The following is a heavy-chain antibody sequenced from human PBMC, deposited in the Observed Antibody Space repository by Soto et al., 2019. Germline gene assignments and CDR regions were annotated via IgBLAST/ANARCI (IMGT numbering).Heavy chain of an antibody. D-gene: IGHD3-3*01. V-gene: IGHV4-39*01. CDR1: GGSIGSTNYF. CDR3: VRGVDPVLRLDGTDY. Sequence: QLQLQESGPGVVEPSETLSLTCTVSGGSIGSTNYFWGWIRQPPGKGLEWIGTVYKNGNTHYYPSLKSRVTISVDTSKNQFSLNLNSVTAADTAVYFFVRGVDPVLRLDGTDYWGQGTLVTVSS. J-gene: IGHJ4*02. CDR2: VYKNGNT.